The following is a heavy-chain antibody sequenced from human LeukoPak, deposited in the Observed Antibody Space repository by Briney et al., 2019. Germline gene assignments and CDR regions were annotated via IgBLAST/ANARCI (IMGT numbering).Heavy chain of an antibody. V-gene: IGHV3-48*03. J-gene: IGHJ5*02. CDR1: GFTFSSYE. CDR2: ISSSGSTI. D-gene: IGHD2-2*01. CDR3: ARDLLGYRSSTSCNNWFDP. Sequence: PGGSLRLSCAASGFTFSSYEMNWVRQAPGKGLEWVSYISSSGSTIYYANSVKGRFTISRDNAKNSLYLQMNSLRAEDTAVYYCARDLLGYRSSTSCNNWFDPWGQGALVTVSS.